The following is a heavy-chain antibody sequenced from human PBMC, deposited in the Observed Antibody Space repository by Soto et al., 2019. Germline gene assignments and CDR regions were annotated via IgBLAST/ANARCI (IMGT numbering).Heavy chain of an antibody. Sequence: GGSLRLSCAASGFTFSSYGMRWVRQAPGKGLEWVAVIWYDGSNKYYADSVKGRFTISRDNSKNTLYLQMNSLRAEDRAVYYCARGIVGATRAPGWPLDYGIDVWGQGTTVTVSS. D-gene: IGHD1-26*01. CDR1: GFTFSSYG. CDR3: ARGIVGATRAPGWPLDYGIDV. CDR2: IWYDGSNK. V-gene: IGHV3-33*01. J-gene: IGHJ6*02.